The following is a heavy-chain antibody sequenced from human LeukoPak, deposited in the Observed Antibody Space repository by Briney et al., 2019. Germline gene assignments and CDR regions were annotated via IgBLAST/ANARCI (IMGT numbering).Heavy chain of an antibody. D-gene: IGHD4-23*01. J-gene: IGHJ4*02. CDR3: ATSTVVIRPQYYFDY. V-gene: IGHV1-69*13. CDR1: GGTFSSYA. Sequence: ASVTVSCTASGGTFSSYAISWVRQASGQGLEWMGGIIPIFGTANYAQKFQGRVTITADESTSTAYMELSSLRSEDTAVYYCATSTVVIRPQYYFDYWGQGTLVTVSS. CDR2: IIPIFGTA.